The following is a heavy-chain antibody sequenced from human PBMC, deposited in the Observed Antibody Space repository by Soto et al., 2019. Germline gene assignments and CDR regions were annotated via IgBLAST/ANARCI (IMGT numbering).Heavy chain of an antibody. D-gene: IGHD4-17*01. V-gene: IGHV1-18*01. Sequence: SXKVSFTASGYTXISYGISGVRQAPGQGLEWMAWIIPNSGNTNYAQKFQGRVNVNTETPTNTAYMELRSLRSDDTAVYYCARRPPFSHGNFVTYFFDFWGQGTLVTVSS. J-gene: IGHJ4*02. CDR3: ARRPPFSHGNFVTYFFDF. CDR2: IIPNSGNT. CDR1: GYTXISYG.